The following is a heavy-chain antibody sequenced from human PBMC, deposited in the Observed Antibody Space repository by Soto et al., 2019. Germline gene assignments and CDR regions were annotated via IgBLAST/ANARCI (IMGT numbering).Heavy chain of an antibody. D-gene: IGHD3-22*01. V-gene: IGHV1-3*01. Sequence: GASVKVSCKASGYTFTSYAIHWVRQAPGQRLEWMGWINAGNGNTKYSQKFQGRVTITRDTSASTAYMELSSLRSEDTAVYYCASGAPAGGRRGYSPPCVDYWGQGTLVTVSS. CDR3: ASGAPAGGRRGYSPPCVDY. CDR1: GYTFTSYA. J-gene: IGHJ4*02. CDR2: INAGNGNT.